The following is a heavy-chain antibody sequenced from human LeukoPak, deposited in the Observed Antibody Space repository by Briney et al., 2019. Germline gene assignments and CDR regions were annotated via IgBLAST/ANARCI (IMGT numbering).Heavy chain of an antibody. CDR2: FTGLGGR. V-gene: IGHV3-23*01. Sequence: GGSLRLSCVASGFTFSTYTMMWVRQTPGKGLQWLASFTGLGGRYYSDAVRGRFSISRDYSANTVYLQMDSLRDEDTAVYYCEKGEAGGKVDWFDPWGQGTLVIVSS. CDR3: EKGEAGGKVDWFDP. J-gene: IGHJ5*02. D-gene: IGHD2-15*01. CDR1: GFTFSTYT.